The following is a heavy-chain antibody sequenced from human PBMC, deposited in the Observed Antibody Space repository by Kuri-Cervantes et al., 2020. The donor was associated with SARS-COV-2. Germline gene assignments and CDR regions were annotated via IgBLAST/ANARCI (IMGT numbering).Heavy chain of an antibody. V-gene: IGHV3-15*07. CDR2: IKSKTDGGTT. CDR3: AKGARGSLDYFDY. CDR1: GFTFSGHW. D-gene: IGHD3-10*01. Sequence: GGSLRLSCAASGFTFSGHWIHWVRQAPGKGLVWVGRIKSKTDGGTTDYAAPVKGRFTISRDNSKNTLYLQMNSLRAEDTAVYYCAKGARGSLDYFDYWGQGTRVTGSS. J-gene: IGHJ4*02.